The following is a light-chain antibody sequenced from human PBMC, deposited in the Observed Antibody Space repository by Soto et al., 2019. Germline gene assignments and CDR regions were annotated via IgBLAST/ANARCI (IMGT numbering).Light chain of an antibody. Sequence: SYELTQPPSVAVAPGETARIRCGGNNIGSKSLFWYQQKAGQAPLLVIYYDTNRPSGIPERFSGSNSGNTATLTISGVEVGDEADYYCQVWDLSSGHREVFGGGTKLTVL. CDR1: NIGSKS. CDR3: QVWDLSSGHREV. CDR2: YDT. V-gene: IGLV3-21*04. J-gene: IGLJ2*01.